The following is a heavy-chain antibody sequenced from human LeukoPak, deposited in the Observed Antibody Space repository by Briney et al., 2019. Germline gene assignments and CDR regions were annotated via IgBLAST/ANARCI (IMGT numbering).Heavy chain of an antibody. CDR3: ARDQNVGYCSGGSCDYYYYGMDV. CDR1: GGSISSYY. D-gene: IGHD2-15*01. J-gene: IGHJ6*02. Sequence: SETLSLTCTVSGGSISSYYWSWIRQPPGKGLEWIGYIYYRGSTNYNPSLKSRVTISVDTSKNQFSLKLSSVTAADTAVYYCARDQNVGYCSGGSCDYYYYGMDVWGQGTTVTVSS. V-gene: IGHV4-59*01. CDR2: IYYRGST.